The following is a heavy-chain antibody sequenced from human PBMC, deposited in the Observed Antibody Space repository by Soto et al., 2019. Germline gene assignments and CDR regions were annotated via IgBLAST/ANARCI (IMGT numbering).Heavy chain of an antibody. Sequence: EEQLVEFGGGLVQPGGSLRLSCAASGFAFSSYWMHWVRQTPGKGPVWVSRIYNDGSRTAYADSVKGRFTISRDNAKNTMYLQMSSLTVEDTAVYYCARDLSGDTTPYFDLWGQGTLVTVSS. CDR2: IYNDGSRT. CDR1: GFAFSSYW. J-gene: IGHJ4*02. CDR3: ARDLSGDTTPYFDL. D-gene: IGHD1-1*01. V-gene: IGHV3-74*01.